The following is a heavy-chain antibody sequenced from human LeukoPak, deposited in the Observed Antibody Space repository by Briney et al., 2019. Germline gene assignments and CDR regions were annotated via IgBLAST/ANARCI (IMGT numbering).Heavy chain of an antibody. CDR1: GFTFSHYG. Sequence: PGGSLRLSCAASGFTFSHYGIHWVRQAPGKGLEWVAVISYDGSNKYYADSAKGRFTISRDNAKNTLYLQMNSLRAEDTAVYYCARDGNWGQGTLVTVSS. J-gene: IGHJ4*02. D-gene: IGHD2-15*01. V-gene: IGHV3-30*12. CDR3: ARDGN. CDR2: ISYDGSNK.